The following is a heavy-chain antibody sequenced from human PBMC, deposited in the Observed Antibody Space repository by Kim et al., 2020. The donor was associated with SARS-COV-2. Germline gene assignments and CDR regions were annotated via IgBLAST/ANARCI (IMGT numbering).Heavy chain of an antibody. D-gene: IGHD6-13*01. CDR1: GGSFSGYS. J-gene: IGHJ4*02. V-gene: IGHV4-34*01. CDR2: INQSGST. CDR3: ARGYSR. Sequence: SETLSLTCAVYGGSFSGYSWIWIRQPPGKGLEWIGEINQSGSTNYNSSLKSRVTISVDTSKNQFSLKLSSVIAADTGVYYCARGYSRWGQGTLVTVSS.